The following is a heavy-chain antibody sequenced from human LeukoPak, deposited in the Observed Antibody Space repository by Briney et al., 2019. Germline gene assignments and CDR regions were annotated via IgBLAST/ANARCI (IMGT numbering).Heavy chain of an antibody. D-gene: IGHD3-10*01. CDR3: AKNLWFGEPTALDY. CDR1: GFTFSSYG. Sequence: GRSLRLSCAASGFTFSSYGMHWVRQAPGKGLGWVAVISYDGSNKYYADSVKGRFTISRDNSKNSLYLQMNSLRAEDTALYYCAKNLWFGEPTALDYWGQGTLVTVSS. V-gene: IGHV3-30*18. CDR2: ISYDGSNK. J-gene: IGHJ4*02.